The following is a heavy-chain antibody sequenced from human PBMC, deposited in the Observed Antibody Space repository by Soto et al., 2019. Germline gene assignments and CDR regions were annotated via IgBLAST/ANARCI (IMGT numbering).Heavy chain of an antibody. CDR2: IFNSGTT. V-gene: IGHV4-61*01. Sequence: ASETLSLTCSVSGGSVSSGSVYWTWIRQTPGKGLEWIGCIFNSGTTNYNPSLKSRVTISVDTSKNQLSLSLTSVTAADTAVYYCARDRGGVAARLFDFWGQGTLVTVSS. D-gene: IGHD6-6*01. CDR3: ARDRGGVAARLFDF. J-gene: IGHJ4*02. CDR1: GGSVSSGSVY.